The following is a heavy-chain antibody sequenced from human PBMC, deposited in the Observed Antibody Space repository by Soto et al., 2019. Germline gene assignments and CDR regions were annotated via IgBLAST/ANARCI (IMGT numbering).Heavy chain of an antibody. CDR2: IYHSGST. V-gene: IGHV4-30-2*01. Sequence: SETLSLTCAVSGVSISSGGYSWSWIRQPPGKGLEWIGYIYHSGSTYYNPSLKSRVTISVDRSKNQFSLRLSSVTAADTAVYYCARAPGVPAAGDLGMDVWGQGTTVTVSS. J-gene: IGHJ6*02. D-gene: IGHD2-2*01. CDR1: GVSISSGGYS. CDR3: ARAPGVPAAGDLGMDV.